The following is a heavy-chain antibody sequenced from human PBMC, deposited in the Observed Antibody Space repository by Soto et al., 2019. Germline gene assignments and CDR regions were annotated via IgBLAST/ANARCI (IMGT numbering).Heavy chain of an antibody. CDR2: IYYSGST. J-gene: IGHJ4*02. CDR1: GGSISSSSYY. CDR3: ARGNWGSYRYLDY. V-gene: IGHV4-39*01. Sequence: SETLSLTCTVSGGSISSSSYYWGWIRQPPGKGLEWIGSIYYSGSTYYNPSLKSRVTISVDTSKNQFSLKLSSVTAADTAVYYCARGNWGSYRYLDYWGQGTLVTVS. D-gene: IGHD3-16*02.